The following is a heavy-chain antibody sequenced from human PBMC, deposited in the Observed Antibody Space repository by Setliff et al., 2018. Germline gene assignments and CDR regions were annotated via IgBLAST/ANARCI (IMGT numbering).Heavy chain of an antibody. V-gene: IGHV4-34*10. J-gene: IGHJ4*02. Sequence: SETLSLTCGVHDGSFSGYYWSWIRQPPGKGLEWSGEINHSGNTYYSPSLKSRVTMFVDTSKNQFSLMLYSVTAADTAIYYCARYDSSGYSENYYFDYWGQGTLVTVSS. CDR3: ARYDSSGYSENYYFDY. CDR1: DGSFSGYY. CDR2: INHSGNT. D-gene: IGHD3-22*01.